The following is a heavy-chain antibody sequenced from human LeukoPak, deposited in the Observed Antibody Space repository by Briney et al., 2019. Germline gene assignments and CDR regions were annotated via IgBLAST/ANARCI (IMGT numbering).Heavy chain of an antibody. CDR1: FSTFNKAW. V-gene: IGHV3-15*07. CDR3: STHPTSGF. Sequence: GGSLSLSCAASFSTFNKAWMNWVRQAPGKGLEWVGRIKSRADGGTTDYATPVKDRFTISRDDSENTAFLQMNSLKTEDTAIYYCSTHPTSGFWGQGTLVTVSS. J-gene: IGHJ4*02. CDR2: IKSRADGGTT. D-gene: IGHD2-15*01.